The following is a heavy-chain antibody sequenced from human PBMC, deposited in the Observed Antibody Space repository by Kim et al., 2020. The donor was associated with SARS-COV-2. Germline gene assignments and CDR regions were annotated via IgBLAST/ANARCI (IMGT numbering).Heavy chain of an antibody. CDR3: ARDDPDYYYGSGSYPPSDY. J-gene: IGHJ4*02. V-gene: IGHV3-48*02. Sequence: GGSLRLSCAASGFRFSSCSMNWVRQAPGKGLEWVAYISSSSSSIFYADSVKGRFTISRDNAKNSLFLQMSGLRDEDTAVYYCARDDPDYYYGSGSYPPSDYWGQGTRVTVSS. CDR1: GFRFSSCS. D-gene: IGHD3-10*01. CDR2: ISSSSSSI.